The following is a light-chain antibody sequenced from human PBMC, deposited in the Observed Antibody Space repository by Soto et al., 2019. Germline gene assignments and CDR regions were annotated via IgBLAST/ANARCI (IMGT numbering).Light chain of an antibody. J-gene: IGLJ1*01. Sequence: SYELTQPPSVSGAPGKTARITCGGNNSGSKSVQWYQQRPGQAPVLVIYYDSDRPSGIPERFSGSNSGNTDTLTLSRVEAGDEAEYYCQVWDSSSDPLYVFGTGTKLTVL. CDR2: YDS. CDR3: QVWDSSSDPLYV. CDR1: NSGSKS. V-gene: IGLV3-21*04.